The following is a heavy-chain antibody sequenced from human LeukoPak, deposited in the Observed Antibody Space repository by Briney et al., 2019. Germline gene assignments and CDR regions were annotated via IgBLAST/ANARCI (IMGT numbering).Heavy chain of an antibody. CDR1: GFTFNNAW. D-gene: IGHD3-9*01. Sequence: GGSLRLSCAASGFTFNNAWMSRVRQAPGKGLEWVGRIKSKTDGGTTDYAAPVKGRFTISRDDSKNTLYLQMNSLKTEDTAVYYCTTDLSNILTGYYSFDYWGQGTLVTVSS. CDR3: TTDLSNILTGYYSFDY. CDR2: IKSKTDGGTT. V-gene: IGHV3-15*01. J-gene: IGHJ4*02.